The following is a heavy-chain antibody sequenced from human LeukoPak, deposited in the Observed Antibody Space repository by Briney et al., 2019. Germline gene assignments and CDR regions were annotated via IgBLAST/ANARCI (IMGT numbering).Heavy chain of an antibody. Sequence: ASVNVSCKASGYTFTSYDINWVRQATGQGLEWMGWMNPNSGNTGYAQKFQGRVTMTRNNSISTAYMELSSLRSEDTAVYYCARRRAIVPAAIRNWFDPGREGTLVTVPS. J-gene: IGHJ5*02. D-gene: IGHD2-2*02. V-gene: IGHV1-8*01. CDR3: ARRRAIVPAAIRNWFDP. CDR2: MNPNSGNT. CDR1: GYTFTSYD.